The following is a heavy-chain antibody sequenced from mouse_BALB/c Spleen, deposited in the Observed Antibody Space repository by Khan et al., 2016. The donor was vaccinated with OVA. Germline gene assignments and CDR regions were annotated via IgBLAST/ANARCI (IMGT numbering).Heavy chain of an antibody. V-gene: IGHV5-17*02. CDR3: ATSYFCGYYFDY. J-gene: IGHJ2*01. D-gene: IGHD1-1*01. CDR1: GFTFNSYG. CDR2: ISSDSSNI. Sequence: EVELVESGGGLVQPGGSRKLSCAASGFTFNSYGIHWIRQAPEKGLEWVAYISSDSSNIYYADTVKGRFTISRDNPKNTLFLQMTSLRSGDTAMCFCATSYFCGYYFDYWGQGTTLTVSS.